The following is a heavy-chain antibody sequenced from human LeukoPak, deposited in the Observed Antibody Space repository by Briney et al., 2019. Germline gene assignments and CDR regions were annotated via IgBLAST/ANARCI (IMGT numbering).Heavy chain of an antibody. J-gene: IGHJ4*02. CDR1: GFTFSGHW. Sequence: GGSLRLSCAASGFTFSGHWMSWVRQAPGKGLEWVANINQGGSDKYYVDSVKGRFTISRDNANNLLYLQMNSLRAEDTAVYYCAKEGQYCGGDCYSYYFDYWGQGTLVTVSS. CDR3: AKEGQYCGGDCYSYYFDY. D-gene: IGHD2-21*02. CDR2: INQGGSDK. V-gene: IGHV3-7*03.